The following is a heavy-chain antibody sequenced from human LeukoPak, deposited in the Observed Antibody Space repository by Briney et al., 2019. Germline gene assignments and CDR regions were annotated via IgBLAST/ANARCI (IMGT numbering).Heavy chain of an antibody. CDR1: GGSFSGYY. Sequence: KPSETLSLTCAVYGGSFSGYYWSWIRQPPGKGLEWIGEINHSGSTYYNPSLKSRVTISVDTSKNQFSLKLTSVTAADTAVYYCARDRDYYGSGSYIYWGQGTLVTVSS. D-gene: IGHD3-10*01. CDR2: INHSGST. V-gene: IGHV4-34*01. J-gene: IGHJ4*02. CDR3: ARDRDYYGSGSYIY.